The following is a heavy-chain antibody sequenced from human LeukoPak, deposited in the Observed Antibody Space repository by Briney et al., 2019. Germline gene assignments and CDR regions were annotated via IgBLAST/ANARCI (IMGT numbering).Heavy chain of an antibody. Sequence: SETLSLTCAVYGGSLSDYYWSWIRQPPGKGLEWVGEINHSGSTNYNPSLKSRVTISLDTSKNQFSLKLSSVTAADTAVYYCASQVRLERRYYYYYMDVWDKGTTVTVSS. V-gene: IGHV4-34*01. CDR2: INHSGST. J-gene: IGHJ6*03. D-gene: IGHD1-1*01. CDR3: ASQVRLERRYYYYYMDV. CDR1: GGSLSDYY.